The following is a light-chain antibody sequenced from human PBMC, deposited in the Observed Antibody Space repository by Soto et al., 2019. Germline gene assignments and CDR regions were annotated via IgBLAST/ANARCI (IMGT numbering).Light chain of an antibody. V-gene: IGKV3-11*01. CDR3: QQRRNWPLT. CDR2: DAF. CDR1: QSVSSY. Sequence: EIVLTQSPATLSLSPGERATLSCRASQSVSSYLAWYQQKPGQAPRLLIYDAFNRATGIPARFSGSGSGTDFTLTISRLEPEDFAVYYCQQRRNWPLTFGQGTKVEIK. J-gene: IGKJ1*01.